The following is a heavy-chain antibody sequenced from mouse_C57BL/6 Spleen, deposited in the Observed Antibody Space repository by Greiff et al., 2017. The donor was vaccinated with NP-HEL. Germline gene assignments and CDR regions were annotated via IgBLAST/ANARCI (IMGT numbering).Heavy chain of an antibody. D-gene: IGHD1-1*01. CDR1: GYSFTDYN. J-gene: IGHJ1*03. V-gene: IGHV1-39*01. CDR2: INPNYGTT. Sequence: EVQLQQSGPELVKPGASVKISCKASGYSFTDYNMNWVKQSNGQSLEWIGVINPNYGTTSYNQKFKGKATLTVDQSSSTAYMQLNSLTSEDSAVYYCARSAITTVVDRWYFDVWGTGTTVTVSS. CDR3: ARSAITTVVDRWYFDV.